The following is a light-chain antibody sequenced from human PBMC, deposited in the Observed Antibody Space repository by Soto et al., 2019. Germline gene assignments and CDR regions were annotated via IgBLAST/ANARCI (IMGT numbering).Light chain of an antibody. CDR2: EVS. V-gene: IGLV2-14*01. J-gene: IGLJ7*01. CDR3: SSYTRSSISHVV. Sequence: QSAPTQPASVSGSPGQSITISCTGTSDDVGGYDYVSWYQQHPGRAPKLVIYEVSNRPFGISDRFSGSKSGNTASLTISGLQAEDEADYYCSSYTRSSISHVVFGGGTQLTVL. CDR1: SDDVGGYDY.